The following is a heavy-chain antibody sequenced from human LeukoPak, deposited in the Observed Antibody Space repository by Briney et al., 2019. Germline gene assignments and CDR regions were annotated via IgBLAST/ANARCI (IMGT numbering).Heavy chain of an antibody. V-gene: IGHV3-21*05. J-gene: IGHJ4*02. D-gene: IGHD5-18*01. CDR2: ISGSGTDI. CDR1: GFTFSSYS. Sequence: GGSLRLSCVASGFTFSSYSMNWVRQAPGKGLECLSYISGSGTDINYADSVRGRFTISRDNAKNLLYLQMNDLRVEDTAVYYCARTARHLDYWGQGTLVTVSS. CDR3: ARTARHLDY.